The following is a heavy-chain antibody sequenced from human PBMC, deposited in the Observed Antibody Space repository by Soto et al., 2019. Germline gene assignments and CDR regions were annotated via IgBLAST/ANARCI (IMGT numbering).Heavy chain of an antibody. CDR3: AWVDIAAAGGDDY. D-gene: IGHD6-13*01. CDR1: GGTFSSYT. CDR2: IIPILGIA. V-gene: IGHV1-69*02. Sequence: QVQLVQSGAEVKKPGSSVKVSCKASGGTFSSYTISWVRQAPGQGLEWMGRIIPILGIANYAQKFQGRVTITADKYTITAYVELSSLIVEVTAVYYCAWVDIAAAGGDDYWGQGTLVTVSS. J-gene: IGHJ4*02.